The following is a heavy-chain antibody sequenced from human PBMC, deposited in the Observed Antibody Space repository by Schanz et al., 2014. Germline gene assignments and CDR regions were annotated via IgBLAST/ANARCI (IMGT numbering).Heavy chain of an antibody. CDR1: GFTFNNYD. J-gene: IGHJ3*01. Sequence: VQLVESGGGVVQPGGSLRLSCAASGFTFNNYDMNWVRLVPGKGLECVSGISGGGGSAYYADSVKGRFTISRDNSKNMVFLQMNSLRVEDTAIYYCARDEGKDGYNLAFDVWGQGTLVTVSS. CDR2: ISGGGGSA. V-gene: IGHV3-23*04. D-gene: IGHD5-12*01. CDR3: ARDEGKDGYNLAFDV.